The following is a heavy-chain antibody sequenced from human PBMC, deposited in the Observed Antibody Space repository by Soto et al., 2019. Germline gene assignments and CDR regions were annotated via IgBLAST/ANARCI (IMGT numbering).Heavy chain of an antibody. J-gene: IGHJ4*02. D-gene: IGHD3-10*01. CDR2: IKHDTSEA. Sequence: GGSLRLSCAASGFTFSDYWMSWVRQAPGKGLEWVGNIKHDTSEAHYADSVKGRFTITRDNIKNSLFLQMNSLSSDDTASYYCARDCLFYSGPYRLFRFDYWGLGTLVTVAS. CDR3: ARDCLFYSGPYRLFRFDY. CDR1: GFTFSDYW. V-gene: IGHV3-7*03.